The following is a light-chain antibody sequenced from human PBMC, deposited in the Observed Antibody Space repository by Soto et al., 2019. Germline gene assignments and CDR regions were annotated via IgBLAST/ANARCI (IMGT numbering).Light chain of an antibody. J-gene: IGLJ3*02. CDR2: EVI. CDR3: SSYTSGSTWV. V-gene: IGLV2-14*01. Sequence: QSALTQPASVSGSPGQSITISCTGTSSDVGGYNYVSWYQQHPGKAPKLMIYEVINRPSGVSNRFSGSKSVNTASLTIAGLQAEDEADYYCSSYTSGSTWVFGGGTKVTVL. CDR1: SSDVGGYNY.